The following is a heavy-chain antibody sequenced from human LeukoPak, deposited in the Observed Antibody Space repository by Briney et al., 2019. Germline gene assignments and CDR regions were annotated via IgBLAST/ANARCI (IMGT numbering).Heavy chain of an antibody. V-gene: IGHV3-9*01. J-gene: IGHJ4*02. CDR3: AKDIGSGSYYNRMYYFDY. D-gene: IGHD3-10*01. CDR2: ISWNSGSI. Sequence: GGSLRLSCAASGFTFSNYAMNWVRHAPGKGLEWVSGISWNSGSIGYADSVKGRFTISRDNAKNSLYLQMNSLRAEDTALYYCAKDIGSGSYYNRMYYFDYWGQGTLVTVSS. CDR1: GFTFSNYA.